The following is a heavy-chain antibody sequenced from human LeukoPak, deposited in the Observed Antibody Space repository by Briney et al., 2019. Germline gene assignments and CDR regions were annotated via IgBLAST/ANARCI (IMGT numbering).Heavy chain of an antibody. CDR3: ARAPPYRGWFDP. V-gene: IGHV4-59*01. J-gene: IGHJ5*02. Sequence: PSETLSLTCTVSGGSISSYYWSWIRQPPGKGLEWIGYIYYSGSTNYYPSLKSRVTISVDTSKNQFSLKLSSVTAADTAVYYCARAPPYRGWFDPWGQGTLVTVSS. CDR1: GGSISSYY. D-gene: IGHD1-26*01. CDR2: IYYSGST.